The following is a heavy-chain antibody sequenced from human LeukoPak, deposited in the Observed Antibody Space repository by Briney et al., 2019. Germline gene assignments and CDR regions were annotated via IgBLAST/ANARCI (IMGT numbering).Heavy chain of an antibody. CDR2: MNPNSGNT. J-gene: IGHJ4*02. D-gene: IGHD3-22*01. V-gene: IGHV1-8*01. CDR1: GYTFTSYD. CDR3: ARVKRDSSGYYYPDY. Sequence: ASVKVSCKASGYTFTSYDINCVRQATGQGLEWMGWMNPNSGNTGYAQKFQGRVTMTRNTSISTAYMDLSSLRSEDTAVYYCARVKRDSSGYYYPDYWGQGTLVTVSS.